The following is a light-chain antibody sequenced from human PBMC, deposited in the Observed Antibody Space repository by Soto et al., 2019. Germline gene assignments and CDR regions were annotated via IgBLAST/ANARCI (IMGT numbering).Light chain of an antibody. CDR1: SSDVGAYDS. CDR3: SSYAGDTKYV. V-gene: IGLV2-8*01. CDR2: EVS. J-gene: IGLJ1*01. Sequence: QSALTQTPSASGTLGQSVTLSCTGTSSDVGAYDSVSWYQHHPGKAPTALIYEVSKRPSGVPDRFSGSNSGNTASLTVSGLQAEDEADYDSSSYAGDTKYVFGSGTKVTVL.